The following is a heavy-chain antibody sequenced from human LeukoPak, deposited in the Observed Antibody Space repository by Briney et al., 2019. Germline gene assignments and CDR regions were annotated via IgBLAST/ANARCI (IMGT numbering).Heavy chain of an antibody. D-gene: IGHD3-9*01. Sequence: SETLSLTCGVFGVSINDYYWSWIRQSPGKGLEGIGEISHTEGTRYNPSLESRVTMSVGTSENQLSLKLIFVTAADTAVHYCARIRCGHSGSVCYNHWGLGTLVTVSS. CDR3: ARIRCGHSGSVCYNH. V-gene: IGHV4-34*01. CDR1: GVSINDYY. CDR2: ISHTEGT. J-gene: IGHJ1*01.